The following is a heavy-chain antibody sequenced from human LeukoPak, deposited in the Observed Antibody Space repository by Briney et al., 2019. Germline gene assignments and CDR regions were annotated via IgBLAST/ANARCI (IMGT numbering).Heavy chain of an antibody. J-gene: IGHJ3*02. CDR1: GFTFSSYA. Sequence: GGSLRLSCAASGFTFSSYAMHWVRQAPGKGLEYVSAISSNGGSTYYANSVKGRFTISRDNSKNTLYLQMGSLRAEDMAVYYCARRWRSRRAFDIWGQGTMVTVSS. CDR2: ISSNGGST. D-gene: IGHD4-23*01. CDR3: ARRWRSRRAFDI. V-gene: IGHV3-64*01.